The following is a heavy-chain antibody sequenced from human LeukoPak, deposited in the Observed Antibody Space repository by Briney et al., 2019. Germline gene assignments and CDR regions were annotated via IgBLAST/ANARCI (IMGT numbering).Heavy chain of an antibody. CDR1: GFTFRSYW. Sequence: GGSLRLSCAVSGFTFRSYWMGWVRQTPGEGLEWVSVVSSGGDTYYADSVRGRFVISRDHSKNTLYLQMNGLRAEDTAVYYCTRGVWDWGQGTLVTVSS. CDR3: TRGVWD. V-gene: IGHV3-53*01. D-gene: IGHD1-26*01. CDR2: VSSGGDT. J-gene: IGHJ4*02.